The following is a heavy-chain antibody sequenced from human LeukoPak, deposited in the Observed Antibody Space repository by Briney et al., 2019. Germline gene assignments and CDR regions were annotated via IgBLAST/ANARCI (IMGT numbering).Heavy chain of an antibody. D-gene: IGHD3-22*01. CDR3: ARGGLYYYDSSGYYDY. Sequence: PSETLSLTCTVSGGSISSYYWSWIRQPAGKGLEWIGRIYTSGSTNYNPSLKSRVTISVDTSKNQFSLKLSSVTAADTAVYYCARGGLYYYDSSGYYDYWGQGTLVTVSS. V-gene: IGHV4-4*07. J-gene: IGHJ4*02. CDR1: GGSISSYY. CDR2: IYTSGST.